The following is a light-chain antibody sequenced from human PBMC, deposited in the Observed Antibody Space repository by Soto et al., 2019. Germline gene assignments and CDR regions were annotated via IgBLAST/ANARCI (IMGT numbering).Light chain of an antibody. Sequence: QSALTQPASVSGSPGQSITISCTGTEVGAHRFVSWYQQVPGTAPKLLIYEVIKRPSGISPRFSGSKAGNTASLTISGLQADDEADYCCSTYTSASTSFGGGTKVTVL. CDR2: EVI. J-gene: IGLJ2*01. V-gene: IGLV2-14*01. CDR1: EVGAHRF. CDR3: STYTSASTS.